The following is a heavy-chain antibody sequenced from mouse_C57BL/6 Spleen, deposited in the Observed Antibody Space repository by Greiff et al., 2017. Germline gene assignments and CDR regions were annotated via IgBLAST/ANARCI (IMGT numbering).Heavy chain of an antibody. Sequence: QVQLKQSGAELARPGASVKLSCKASGYTFTSYGISWVKQRTGQGLEWIGEIYPRSGTTYYNEKFKGKATLTADKSSRPAYMELRNLTSEDSAVYVCARGGGYDGSSYWGKGTTLTVSS. D-gene: IGHD2-2*01. CDR1: GYTFTSYG. J-gene: IGHJ2*01. CDR2: IYPRSGTT. CDR3: ARGGGYDGSSY. V-gene: IGHV1-81*01.